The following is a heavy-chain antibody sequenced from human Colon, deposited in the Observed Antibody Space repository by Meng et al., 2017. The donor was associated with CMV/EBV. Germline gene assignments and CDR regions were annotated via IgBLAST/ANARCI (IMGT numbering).Heavy chain of an antibody. CDR3: ARVKPGIGIVGATSFGY. V-gene: IGHV3-74*01. CDR1: GFTFSSYW. J-gene: IGHJ4*02. CDR2: INSDGSST. Sequence: GESLKISCAASGFTFSSYWMHWVRQAPGKGLVWVSRINSDGSSTSYADSVKGRFTISRDNAKNTLYLQMNSLRAADTAVYYCARVKPGIGIVGATSFGYWGQGTLVTVSS. D-gene: IGHD1-26*01.